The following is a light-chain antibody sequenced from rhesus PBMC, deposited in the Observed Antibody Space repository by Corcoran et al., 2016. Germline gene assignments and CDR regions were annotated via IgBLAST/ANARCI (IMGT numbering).Light chain of an antibody. J-gene: IGKJ4*01. CDR3: QRRNAYPLT. CDR1: QGIHTS. Sequence: DIQLHQSPSSLSASVGGRVTFTCRASQGIHTSLDWFQPKSGKTLKLLIYEASHLQSGVPARFSDSGSGTECTLHIISLQPEDFATYYCQRRNAYPLTFGGGTKVEIK. CDR2: EAS. V-gene: IGKV1-38*01.